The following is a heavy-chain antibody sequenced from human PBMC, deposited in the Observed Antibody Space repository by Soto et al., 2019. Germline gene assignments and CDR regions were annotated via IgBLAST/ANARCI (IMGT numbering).Heavy chain of an antibody. Sequence: QVQLQESGPGLMKPSETLSLTCTVPGASITGSSYWSWIRQPAGKGLEWIGRFSLSGTTSYNPSLRSRVTMSADVSKNQFSLRLTSVTAADTALYYCARGMTPPGAPAWYYFDSWGQGTLVTVSS. CDR2: FSLSGTT. CDR1: GASITGSSY. D-gene: IGHD2-8*02. V-gene: IGHV4-4*07. J-gene: IGHJ4*02. CDR3: ARGMTPPGAPAWYYFDS.